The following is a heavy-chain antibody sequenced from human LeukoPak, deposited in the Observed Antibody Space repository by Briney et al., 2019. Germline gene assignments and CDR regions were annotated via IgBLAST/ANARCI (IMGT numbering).Heavy chain of an antibody. CDR1: GGTFSSYA. CDR2: IIPIFGTA. D-gene: IGHD6-13*01. CDR3: ARTGIAAAGFHYYGMDV. V-gene: IGHV1-69*13. Sequence: VASVKVSCKASGGTFSSYAISWVRQAPGQGLEWMGGIIPIFGTANYAQKFQGRVTITADESTSTAYMELSSLRSEDTAVYYCARTGIAAAGFHYYGMDVWDQGTTVTVSS. J-gene: IGHJ6*02.